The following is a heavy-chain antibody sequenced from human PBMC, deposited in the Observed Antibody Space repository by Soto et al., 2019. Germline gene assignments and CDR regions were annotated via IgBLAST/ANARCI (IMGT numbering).Heavy chain of an antibody. CDR1: GGTFSSYA. J-gene: IGHJ6*02. V-gene: IGHV1-69*12. D-gene: IGHD5-12*01. CDR3: ASSVAKYDYYGMDV. Sequence: QVQLVQSGAEVKKPGSSVKVSCKASGGTFSSYAISWVRQAPGQGLEWMGGIIPIFGTANYAQKVQGRVTMXAXEXPSTAYMELSSLRSEATAVYYCASSVAKYDYYGMDVWGQGTTVTVSS. CDR2: IIPIFGTA.